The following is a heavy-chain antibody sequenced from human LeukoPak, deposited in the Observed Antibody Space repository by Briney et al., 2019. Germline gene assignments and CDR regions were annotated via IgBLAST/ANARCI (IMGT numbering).Heavy chain of an antibody. CDR1: GYTFTGYY. CDR3: ARVASWGYSYGLLNFDF. V-gene: IGHV1-46*01. Sequence: GASVKVSCKASGYTFTGYYMHWVRQAPGQGLEWMGIINPSGGSTSYAQKFQGRVTMTRDTSISTAYMELNRLRSDDTAVYYCARVASWGYSYGLLNFDFWGQGTLVTVSS. CDR2: INPSGGST. J-gene: IGHJ4*02. D-gene: IGHD5-18*01.